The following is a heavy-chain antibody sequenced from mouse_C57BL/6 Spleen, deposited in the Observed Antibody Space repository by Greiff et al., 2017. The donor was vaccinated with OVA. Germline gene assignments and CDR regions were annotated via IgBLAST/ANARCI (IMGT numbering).Heavy chain of an antibody. CDR2: INPYNGGT. D-gene: IGHD3-2*02. J-gene: IGHJ2*01. CDR3: ARRGGTAQAPDY. V-gene: IGHV1-19*01. Sequence: VQLKESGPVLVKPGASVKMSCKASGYTFTDYYMNWVKQSHGKSLEWIGVINPYNGGTSYNQKFKGKATLTVDKSSSPAYMELNSLRSEDAADYDVARRGGTAQAPDYWGQGTTLTVSS. CDR1: GYTFTDYY.